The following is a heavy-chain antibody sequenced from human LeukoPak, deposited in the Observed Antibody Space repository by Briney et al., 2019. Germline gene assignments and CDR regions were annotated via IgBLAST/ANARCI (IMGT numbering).Heavy chain of an antibody. V-gene: IGHV4-31*03. J-gene: IGHJ5*02. CDR1: GGSISSGGYY. CDR2: IYYSGST. CDR3: ARDSALNWFDP. Sequence: PSQTLSLTCTVSGGSISSGGYYWSWIRQHPGKGLEWIGYIYYSGSTYYNPSLKSRVTISVDTSKNQFPLKLSSVTAADTAVYYCARDSALNWFDPWGQGTLVTVSS.